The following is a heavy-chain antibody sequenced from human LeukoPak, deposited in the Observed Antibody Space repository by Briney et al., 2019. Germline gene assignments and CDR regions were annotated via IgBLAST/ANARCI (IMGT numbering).Heavy chain of an antibody. CDR3: ARAPPAMITFGGFSVFGNSFDY. D-gene: IGHD3-16*02. CDR2: IYYSGST. J-gene: IGHJ4*02. V-gene: IGHV4-39*07. Sequence: SETLSFTCTVSGGSFSSSSYYWGWIRQPPGKGLEGMGSIYYSGSTYYNPSLKSRVTITVATTKNQCCLKLSPVTAEDWVVLYGARAPPAMITFGGFSVFGNSFDYWGQGTLVTVSS. CDR1: GGSFSSSSYY.